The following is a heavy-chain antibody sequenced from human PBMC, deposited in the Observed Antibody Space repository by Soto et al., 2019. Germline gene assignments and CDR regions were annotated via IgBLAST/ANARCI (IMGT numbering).Heavy chain of an antibody. J-gene: IGHJ1*01. CDR1: GYSISSGYY. V-gene: IGHV4-38-2*01. D-gene: IGHD2-2*01. Sequence: SQTLSLTCAVPGYSISSGYYWRWIRQPPGKGLEWIGTIYHSGSTFHNPSLKSRVTISVDTSKNQFSLRLRSVTAADTALYYCAVGYCSTTTCSREYFQHWGQGTLVTVSS. CDR3: AVGYCSTTTCSREYFQH. CDR2: IYHSGST.